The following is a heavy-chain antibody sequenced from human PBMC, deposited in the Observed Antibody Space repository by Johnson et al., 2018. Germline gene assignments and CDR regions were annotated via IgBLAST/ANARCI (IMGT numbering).Heavy chain of an antibody. CDR2: KSYDGSNK. CDR1: GFTFSSYG. Sequence: QVQLVESGGGVVQPGRSLRLSCAASGFTFSSYGMHWVRQAPGKGLEWVAVKSYDGSNKYYADSVKGRFTISRDNSKNTLYLQMNSLRAEDTAVYYWAKFGGGRINWNYVLDAFDIWGQGTMVTVSS. D-gene: IGHD1-7*01. J-gene: IGHJ3*02. CDR3: AKFGGGRINWNYVLDAFDI. V-gene: IGHV3-30*18.